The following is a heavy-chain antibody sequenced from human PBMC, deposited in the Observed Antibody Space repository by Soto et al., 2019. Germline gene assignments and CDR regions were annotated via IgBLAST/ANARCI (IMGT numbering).Heavy chain of an antibody. J-gene: IGHJ4*02. CDR2: ISYDGSNK. Sequence: PGGSLRLSCAASGFTFSSYGMHWVRQAPGKGLEWVAVISYDGSNKYYADSVKGRFTISRDNSKNTLYLQMNSLRAEDTAVYYCAKRITMVRELEALAYWGQGTLVTVSS. CDR1: GFTFSSYG. D-gene: IGHD3-10*01. V-gene: IGHV3-30*18. CDR3: AKRITMVRELEALAY.